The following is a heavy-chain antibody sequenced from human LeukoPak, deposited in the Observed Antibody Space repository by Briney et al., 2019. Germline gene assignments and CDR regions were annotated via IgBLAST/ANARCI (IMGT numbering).Heavy chain of an antibody. D-gene: IGHD6-19*01. CDR2: ISGDGGST. Sequence: GGSLVLSCAAPGFMFHDYAIHWVRQPPGRGLEWVSFISGDGGSTFYADSVKGRFTISRDNSKNSLYLQMSSLRSEDTALYYWAKESESSGWYDYWGQGTLVTVSS. CDR3: AKESESSGWYDY. V-gene: IGHV3-43*02. J-gene: IGHJ4*02. CDR1: GFMFHDYA.